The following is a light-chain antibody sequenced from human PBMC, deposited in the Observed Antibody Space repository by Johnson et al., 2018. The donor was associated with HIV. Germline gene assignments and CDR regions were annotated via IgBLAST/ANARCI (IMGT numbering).Light chain of an antibody. CDR1: SSNIGSNY. CDR2: END. CDR3: GTWDTSLSAYV. J-gene: IGLJ1*01. Sequence: QSILTQPPSVSAAPGQKVTISCSGSSSNIGSNYVSWYQQFPVTAPKLLIYENDKRPSGIPDRFSGSKSATSATLGITGLQTRDEADYYCGTWDTSLSAYVFGTGTKVTVL. V-gene: IGLV1-51*02.